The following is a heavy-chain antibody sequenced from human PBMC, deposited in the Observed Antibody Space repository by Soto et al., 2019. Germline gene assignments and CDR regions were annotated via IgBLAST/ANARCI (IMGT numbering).Heavy chain of an antibody. D-gene: IGHD5-18*01. Sequence: SSETLSLTCTVSGGSISSGGYYWSWIRQHPGKGLEWIGYIYYSGSTYYNPSLKSRVTISVDTSKNQFSLKLSSVTAADTAVYYCARDYVAGYSYGFFDYWGQGTLVNVSS. CDR3: ARDYVAGYSYGFFDY. CDR1: GGSISSGGYY. V-gene: IGHV4-31*03. CDR2: IYYSGST. J-gene: IGHJ4*02.